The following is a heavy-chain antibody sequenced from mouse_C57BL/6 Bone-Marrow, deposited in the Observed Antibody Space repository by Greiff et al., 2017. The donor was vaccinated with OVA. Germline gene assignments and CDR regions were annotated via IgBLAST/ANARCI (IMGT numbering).Heavy chain of an antibody. V-gene: IGHV1-55*01. J-gene: IGHJ2*01. CDR1: GYTFTSYW. D-gene: IGHD1-1*01. Sequence: QVQLQQSGAELVKPGASVKMSCKASGYTFTSYWITWVKQRPGQGLEWIGDIYPGSGSTNYNEKFKSKATLTVDTSSSTAYMQLSSLTSEDSAVYYCARTGYYGSSSFDYWGQGTTLTVSS. CDR3: ARTGYYGSSSFDY. CDR2: IYPGSGST.